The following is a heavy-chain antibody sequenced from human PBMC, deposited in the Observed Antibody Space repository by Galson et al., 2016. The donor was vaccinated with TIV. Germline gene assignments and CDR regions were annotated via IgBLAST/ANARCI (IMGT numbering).Heavy chain of an antibody. CDR2: IVGGGYST. D-gene: IGHD6-6*01. V-gene: IGHV3-23*01. Sequence: SLRLSCAASGFTFSDYAMNWVRQAPGKGLEWVSVIVGGGYSTHYADSVEGRFTISRDNSNNMVYLQMNSLRAEDTAIYYCATLPYSSPSDWFGPWGQGTLATVSS. CDR3: ATLPYSSPSDWFGP. J-gene: IGHJ5*02. CDR1: GFTFSDYA.